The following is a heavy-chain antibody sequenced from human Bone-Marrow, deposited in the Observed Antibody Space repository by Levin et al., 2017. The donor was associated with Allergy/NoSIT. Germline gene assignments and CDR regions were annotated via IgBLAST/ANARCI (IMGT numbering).Heavy chain of an antibody. D-gene: IGHD3-22*01. CDR2: IKKKTEGGTT. CDR1: GFSFSNTW. J-gene: IGHJ4*02. CDR3: TTRIFTTNDY. Sequence: KSGGSLRLSCAASGFSFSNTWMNWVRQAPGLGLEWLGRIKKKTEGGTTEYAPPVKGRFIISRDDSEDTVYLQMNSLKTEDTGVYFCTTRIFTTNDYWGQGTLVTVSS. V-gene: IGHV3-15*07.